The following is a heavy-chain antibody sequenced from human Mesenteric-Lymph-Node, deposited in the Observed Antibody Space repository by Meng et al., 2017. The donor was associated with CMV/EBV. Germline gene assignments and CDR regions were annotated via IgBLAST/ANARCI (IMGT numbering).Heavy chain of an antibody. Sequence: VKLSVYAMSWVRKTQGKGLESVSSMTKTADTTYYAESVKGRFTISRDNYKNTLYLQMNSLRAEDTAVYYCAKRQGYCSDTSCWYFDYWGQGTLVTVSS. J-gene: IGHJ4*02. CDR2: MTKTADTT. D-gene: IGHD2-2*01. CDR1: VKLSVYA. CDR3: AKRQGYCSDTSCWYFDY. V-gene: IGHV3-23*01.